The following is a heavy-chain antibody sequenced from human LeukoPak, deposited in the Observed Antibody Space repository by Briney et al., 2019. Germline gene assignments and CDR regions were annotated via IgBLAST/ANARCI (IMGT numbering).Heavy chain of an antibody. D-gene: IGHD2-8*01. Sequence: GGSLRPSCAASGFTFSSHRMHWVRQAPGKGLVWVSCVSTDGSTTNYADSVKGRFTISRDNAKNTLYLQMNSLRVEDTAVYYCARDTNGLAYWGLGTRVTVSS. V-gene: IGHV3-74*01. J-gene: IGHJ4*02. CDR3: ARDTNGLAY. CDR1: GFTFSSHR. CDR2: VSTDGSTT.